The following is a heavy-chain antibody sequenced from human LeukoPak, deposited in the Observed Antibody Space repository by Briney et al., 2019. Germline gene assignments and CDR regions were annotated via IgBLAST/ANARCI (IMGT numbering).Heavy chain of an antibody. CDR3: ARVCSTSLIYSYADLRGGDAFDI. V-gene: IGHV3-9*01. D-gene: IGHD2-2*01. Sequence: PGGSLRLSCAASGFTFDDYAMHWVRQAPGKGLEWVSGISWNSGTIGYADSVKGRFTISRDNAKNSLYLQMNSLRAEDTAVYYCARVCSTSLIYSYADLRGGDAFDIWGQGTMVTVSS. CDR2: ISWNSGTI. J-gene: IGHJ3*02. CDR1: GFTFDDYA.